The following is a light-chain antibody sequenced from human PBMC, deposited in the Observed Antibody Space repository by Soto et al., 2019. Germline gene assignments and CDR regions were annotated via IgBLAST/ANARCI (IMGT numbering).Light chain of an antibody. V-gene: IGKV3-15*01. CDR3: QQYSNWPPIT. CDR2: GAS. Sequence: EIVMTQSPATLSVSPGERATLSCRASQSVSSNLGWYQQKPGQAPRLLIYGASIRATGIPARFSGSGSGTEFTLTISSLQSEDFAVYYCQQYSNWPPITFGQGTRLEIK. J-gene: IGKJ5*01. CDR1: QSVSSN.